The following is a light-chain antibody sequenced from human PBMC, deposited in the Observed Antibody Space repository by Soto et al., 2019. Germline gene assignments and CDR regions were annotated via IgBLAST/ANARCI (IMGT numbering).Light chain of an antibody. CDR2: EVS. Sequence: QSALTQPASVSGSPGQSITISCTGTSSDVGGYNYVSWYQQHPGKAPKLIIYEVSHRPSGVSNRFSGSKSGNTASLTISGLQAEDEADYYCSSYARSSMVFGGGTKLTVL. J-gene: IGLJ2*01. V-gene: IGLV2-14*01. CDR3: SSYARSSMV. CDR1: SSDVGGYNY.